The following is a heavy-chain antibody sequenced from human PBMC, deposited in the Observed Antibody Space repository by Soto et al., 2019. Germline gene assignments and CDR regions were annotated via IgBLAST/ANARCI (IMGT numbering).Heavy chain of an antibody. Sequence: PSETLSLTCTVSGGSISSNDYYWSWIGHPPGKGLEWIGYIYYSETTYYNPSLRSRLTISIDTSKNQFSLKLSSVSAADTAVYYCARQYCSGGSCHSAFDIWGQGTMVTVSS. V-gene: IGHV4-30-4*01. J-gene: IGHJ3*02. D-gene: IGHD2-15*01. CDR3: ARQYCSGGSCHSAFDI. CDR2: IYYSETT. CDR1: GGSISSNDYY.